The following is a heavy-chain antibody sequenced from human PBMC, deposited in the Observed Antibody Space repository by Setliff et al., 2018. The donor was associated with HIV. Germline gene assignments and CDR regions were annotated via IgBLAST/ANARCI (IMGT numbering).Heavy chain of an antibody. CDR1: GYTFTGYY. D-gene: IGHD1-20*01. J-gene: IGHJ4*02. CDR2: VNPRNGGI. V-gene: IGHV1-2*02. Sequence: ASVKVSCKASGYTFTGYYLHWVRQAPGQGLEWVGWVNPRNGGINYSQRFQGRVTMTRDTSIGTAYMELNRLKSDDTAVYFCARKSLSGTIDYWGQGTLVTVSS. CDR3: ARKSLSGTIDY.